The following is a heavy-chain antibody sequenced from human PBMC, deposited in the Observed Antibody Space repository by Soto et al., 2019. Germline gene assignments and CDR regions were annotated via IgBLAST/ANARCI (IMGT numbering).Heavy chain of an antibody. CDR1: GGSFSAYY. D-gene: IGHD5-18*01. CDR2: INQSGRT. V-gene: IGHV4-34*01. Sequence: QVPLQQWGAGLLKPSETLSLTCAVYGGSFSAYYWSWVRQPPGKGLEWLGEINQSGRTNYNPSLKSXXAIFLDKSKNQFSLMLNSVTAADTAVYYCARGGATPMVLTYWGQGTRVTVSS. CDR3: ARGGATPMVLTY. J-gene: IGHJ4*02.